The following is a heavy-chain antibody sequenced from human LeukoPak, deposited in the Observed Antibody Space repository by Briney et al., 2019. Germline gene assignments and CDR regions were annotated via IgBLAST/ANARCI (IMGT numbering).Heavy chain of an antibody. J-gene: IGHJ6*02. Sequence: QTGGSLRLSCAASGFTFVNYWMSWVRQTPGKGLEWVANLKQDGSVKYFVDSVRGRFTISRDNARNSVYLQMNSLRAEDTAVYYCAKDYIAAPGIDGMDVWGQGTTVTVSS. CDR1: GFTFVNYW. CDR3: AKDYIAAPGIDGMDV. D-gene: IGHD6-13*01. V-gene: IGHV3-7*01. CDR2: LKQDGSVK.